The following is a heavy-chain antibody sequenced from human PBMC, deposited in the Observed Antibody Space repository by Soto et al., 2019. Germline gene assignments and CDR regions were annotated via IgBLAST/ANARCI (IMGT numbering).Heavy chain of an antibody. CDR2: FSVRGIRA. V-gene: IGHV3-23*01. Sequence: QSGGSLRLSCAASGFTFNTYAMSWVRRAPGRGLEWVSGFSVRGIRAYYADSVKGRFTISRDSYKKTLYLQMNSLRVEDTAVYYCARGGPEYDFRSGPAPAGSTYYYYGMDVWGQGTTVTVSS. CDR1: GFTFNTYA. D-gene: IGHD3-3*01. J-gene: IGHJ6*02. CDR3: ARGGPEYDFRSGPAPAGSTYYYYGMDV.